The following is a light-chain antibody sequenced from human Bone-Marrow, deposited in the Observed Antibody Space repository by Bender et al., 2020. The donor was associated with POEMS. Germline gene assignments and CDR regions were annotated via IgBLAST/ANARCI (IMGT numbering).Light chain of an antibody. CDR3: QSWGSNTAV. V-gene: IGLV3-1*01. Sequence: SYELTQPPSVSVSSGQTATITCLGEKLGEEYACLYQQKPGQSPVVVIYQDTKRPSGIPERFSGSTSGNTASLTISGTQPMNEADYYCQSWGSNTAVFGGGTKLTVL. CDR1: KLGEEY. J-gene: IGLJ2*01. CDR2: QDT.